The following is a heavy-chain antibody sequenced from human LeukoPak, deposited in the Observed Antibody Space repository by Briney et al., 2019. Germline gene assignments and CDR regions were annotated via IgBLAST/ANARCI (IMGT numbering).Heavy chain of an antibody. CDR3: AKGEYDYVWGSYRYDY. J-gene: IGHJ4*02. CDR1: GFKFDDYG. D-gene: IGHD3-16*02. Sequence: GGSLRLSCTASGFKFDDYGMTWVRQAPGKGLEWVSDINWNGDSRGYAHSVRGRFTIYRDNSKNTLYLQMNSLRAEDTAVYYCAKGEYDYVWGSYRYDYWGQGTLVTVSS. V-gene: IGHV3-20*04. CDR2: INWNGDSR.